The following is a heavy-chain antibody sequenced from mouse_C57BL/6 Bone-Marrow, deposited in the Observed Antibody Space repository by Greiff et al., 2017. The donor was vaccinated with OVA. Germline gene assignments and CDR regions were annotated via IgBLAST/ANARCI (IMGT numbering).Heavy chain of an antibody. CDR2: ISYDGSN. V-gene: IGHV3-6*01. J-gene: IGHJ2*01. CDR1: GYSITSGYY. Sequence: VQLKESGPGLVKPSQSLSLTCSVTGYSITSGYYWNWIRQFPGNKLEWMGYISYDGSNNYNPSLKNRISITRDTSMKQFFLKLNSVTTEDTATYYCAREGNYDFFDYWGQGTTLTVSS. D-gene: IGHD2-4*01. CDR3: AREGNYDFFDY.